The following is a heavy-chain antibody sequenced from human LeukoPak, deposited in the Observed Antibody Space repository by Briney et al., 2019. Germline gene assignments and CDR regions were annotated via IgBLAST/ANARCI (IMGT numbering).Heavy chain of an antibody. CDR3: ARVWAWGSGNYFDY. J-gene: IGHJ4*02. CDR2: LNWNGDNT. CDR1: GFTFEDYG. D-gene: IGHD7-27*01. Sequence: GGSLRLSCAASGFTFEDYGMTWVRQATGKGLEWVSGLNWNGDNTGYADSVKGRFTISRDNAKHSLYLQVNSLRAEDTAFYYCARVWAWGSGNYFDYWGQGTLVTVSS. V-gene: IGHV3-20*04.